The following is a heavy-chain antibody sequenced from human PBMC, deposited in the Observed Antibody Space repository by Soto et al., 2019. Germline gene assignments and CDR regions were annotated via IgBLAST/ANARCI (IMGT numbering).Heavy chain of an antibody. D-gene: IGHD4-17*01. CDR3: AKFLWSGDYARYYFDY. CDR1: GFTLSSYA. J-gene: IGHJ4*02. V-gene: IGHV3-23*01. CDR2: ISASGGST. Sequence: EVQLLESGGGLVQPGGSLRLSCGASGFTLSSYAMSWVRQAPGKGLEWVSGISASGGSTYYGDPVKGRFTISRDNSKNSLYLQMNSLRSEDTAGYYCAKFLWSGDYARYYFDYWGQGTLVPVSS.